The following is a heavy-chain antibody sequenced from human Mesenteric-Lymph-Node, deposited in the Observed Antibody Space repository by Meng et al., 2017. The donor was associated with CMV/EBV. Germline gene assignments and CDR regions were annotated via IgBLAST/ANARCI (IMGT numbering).Heavy chain of an antibody. V-gene: IGHV3-66*01. D-gene: IGHD1-26*01. Sequence: CAASGFTVNTNYMNWVRQAPGKGLEWVSVFYSDGSTYYADSVKGRFTISRDNSKNTVYPQMNDLRAEDTALYYCVTGGILGPRTFDIWGQGTMVTVSS. CDR3: VTGGILGPRTFDI. CDR2: FYSDGST. CDR1: GFTVNTNY. J-gene: IGHJ3*02.